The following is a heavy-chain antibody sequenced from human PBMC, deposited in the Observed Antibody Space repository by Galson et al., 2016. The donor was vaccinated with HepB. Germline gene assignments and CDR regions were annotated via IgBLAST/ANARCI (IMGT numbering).Heavy chain of an antibody. J-gene: IGHJ6*02. CDR3: ARQDYYGSGTSYGMDV. CDR2: IYYRGST. CDR1: GGSISSSSYY. V-gene: IGHV4-39*01. Sequence: SETLSLTCTVSGGSISSSSYYWGWIRQPPGKGLEWIGSIYYRGSTYYNPSPKSRVTISVDTSKNQFSLKPSSVTAADTAVYYCARQDYYGSGTSYGMDVWGQGTTVTVSS. D-gene: IGHD3-10*01.